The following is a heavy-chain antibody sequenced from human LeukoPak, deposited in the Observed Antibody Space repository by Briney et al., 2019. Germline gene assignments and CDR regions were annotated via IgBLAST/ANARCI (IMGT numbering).Heavy chain of an antibody. J-gene: IGHJ5*01. CDR3: ARASGSYWWFDS. V-gene: IGHV1-2*02. D-gene: IGHD1-26*01. Sequence: GASVKLTRNASGYTFTCYYLHWVRQGPGQGLEWMGGATPNSGDTNYAQKFQGSVTMTRDTSISTVYMELSRLRSDDTAVYYCARASGSYWWFDSWGQGTLVTVSS. CDR2: ATPNSGDT. CDR1: GYTFTCYY.